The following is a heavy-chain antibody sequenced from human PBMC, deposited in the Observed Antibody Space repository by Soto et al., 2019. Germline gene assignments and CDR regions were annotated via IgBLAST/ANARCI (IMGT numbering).Heavy chain of an antibody. D-gene: IGHD3-10*01. J-gene: IGHJ6*02. CDR2: IYYSGST. CDR1: GSPISSYY. V-gene: IGHV4-59*01. CDR3: ARSYGSGSYYNVWDYYYYGMDV. Sequence: PSETLSLTFTVSGSPISSYYWSWIRQPPGKGLEWIGYIYYSGSTNYNPSLKSRVTISVDTSKNQFSLKLSSVTAADTAVYYCARSYGSGSYYNVWDYYYYGMDVWGQGTTVTVSS.